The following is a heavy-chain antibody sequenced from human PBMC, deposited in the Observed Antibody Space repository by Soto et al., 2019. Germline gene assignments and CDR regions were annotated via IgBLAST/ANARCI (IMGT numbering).Heavy chain of an antibody. Sequence: QVQLQESGPGLVKPSQTLSLTCTVSGGSISSGGYYWSWIRQHPGKGLEWIGYIYYSVSTYYNPSLRGRVTLPVDTSKNQCSRKLGFVTAADTAVYYCARGRLGVENWFDPWGQGTLVTVSS. J-gene: IGHJ5*02. CDR2: IYYSVST. V-gene: IGHV4-31*03. CDR1: GGSISSGGYY. CDR3: ARGRLGVENWFDP. D-gene: IGHD3-16*01.